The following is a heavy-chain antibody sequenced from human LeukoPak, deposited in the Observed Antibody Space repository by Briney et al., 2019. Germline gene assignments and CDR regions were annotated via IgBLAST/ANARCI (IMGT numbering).Heavy chain of an antibody. Sequence: PGGSLRLSCAASGFTFSSYAMHWVRQAPGKGLEWVAVISYDGSNKYYADSVKGRFTISRDNSKNTLYLQMNSLRAEDTAVYYCAKAGSPRIFTSSDYWGQGTLVTVSS. CDR1: GFTFSSYA. CDR3: AKAGSPRIFTSSDY. CDR2: ISYDGSNK. D-gene: IGHD2-2*01. J-gene: IGHJ4*02. V-gene: IGHV3-30-3*01.